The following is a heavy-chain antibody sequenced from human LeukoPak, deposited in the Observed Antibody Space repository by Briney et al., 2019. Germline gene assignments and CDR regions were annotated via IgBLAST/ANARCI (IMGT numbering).Heavy chain of an antibody. CDR1: GGSFSGYY. CDR2: INHSGST. Sequence: SETLSLTCAVYGGSFSGYYWSWIRQPPGKGLEWIGEINHSGSTNYNPSLKSRVTISVDTSKNQFSLKLSSVTAADTAVYCCARARTYDCSSTSCPPSLLDYWGQGTLVTVSS. D-gene: IGHD2-2*01. V-gene: IGHV4-34*01. CDR3: ARARTYDCSSTSCPPSLLDY. J-gene: IGHJ4*02.